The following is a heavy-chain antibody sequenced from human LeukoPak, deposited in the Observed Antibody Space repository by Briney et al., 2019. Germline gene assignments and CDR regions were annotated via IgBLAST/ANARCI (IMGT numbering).Heavy chain of an antibody. CDR2: ISGSGVRT. Sequence: PGGSLRLSCAASGFIFSNYAMSWVRQAPGKGLEWVSAISGSGVRTYYADSVKGRFTISRDNSKNTFYLQMNSLRAEDTAFYYCAKGGSSSHNWFDPWGQGTRVTVSS. CDR1: GFIFSNYA. V-gene: IGHV3-23*01. D-gene: IGHD6-13*01. J-gene: IGHJ5*02. CDR3: AKGGSSSHNWFDP.